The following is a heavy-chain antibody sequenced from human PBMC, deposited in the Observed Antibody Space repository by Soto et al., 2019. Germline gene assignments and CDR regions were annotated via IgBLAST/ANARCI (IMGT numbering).Heavy chain of an antibody. J-gene: IGHJ3*02. CDR1: GYTFTGYY. Sequence: GASVKVSCKASGYTFTGYYMHWVRQAPGQGLEWVGWINPNSGGTNYAQKFQGWVTMTRDTSISTAYMELSRLRSDDTAVYYCARAGGITGTRSWGGSGAFDIWGQGTMVTVSS. CDR3: ARAGGITGTRSWGGSGAFDI. CDR2: INPNSGGT. D-gene: IGHD1-7*01. V-gene: IGHV1-2*04.